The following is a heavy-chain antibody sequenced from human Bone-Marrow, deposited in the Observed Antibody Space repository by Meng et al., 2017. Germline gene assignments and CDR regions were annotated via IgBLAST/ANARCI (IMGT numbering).Heavy chain of an antibody. CDR2: IYHSGTA. Sequence: QLQLQESGPGLVKPSHTLSLTLAVSGGSISSANYPWSWIRQPPGKGLESIGYIYHSGTAYYTPSLESRVTISVDRSKNQFSLKLSSVTAADTAVYYCARGDGYNRYFDYWGQGTLVTVSS. J-gene: IGHJ4*02. CDR3: ARGDGYNRYFDY. CDR1: GGSISSANYP. V-gene: IGHV4-30-2*01. D-gene: IGHD5-24*01.